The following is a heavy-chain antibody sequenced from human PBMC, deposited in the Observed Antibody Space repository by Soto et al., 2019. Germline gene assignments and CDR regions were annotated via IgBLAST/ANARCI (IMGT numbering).Heavy chain of an antibody. CDR1: GGSISSSSYY. CDR3: ARHQSHSSSYVDP. D-gene: IGHD6-13*01. Sequence: QLQLQESGPGLVKPSETLSLTCTVSGGSISSSSYYWGWIRQPPGKGLEWIGSIYYSGSTYYNPSHKSRVTISVDTSKNQCSLKLSSVTAADTAVYYCARHQSHSSSYVDPWGQGTLVTVSS. J-gene: IGHJ5*02. CDR2: IYYSGST. V-gene: IGHV4-39*01.